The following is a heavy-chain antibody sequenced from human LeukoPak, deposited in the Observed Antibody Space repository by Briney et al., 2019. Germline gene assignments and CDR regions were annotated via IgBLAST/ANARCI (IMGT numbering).Heavy chain of an antibody. V-gene: IGHV3-30*04. CDR2: ISYDGSNK. CDR1: GFTFSSYA. Sequence: GGSLRLSCAASGFTFSSYAMHWVRQAPGKGLEWVAVISYDGSNKYYADSVKGRFTISRDNSKNTLYLQMNSLRAEDTAVYYCAKVRYYDSSGLIPWYFDYWGQGTLVTVSS. J-gene: IGHJ4*02. CDR3: AKVRYYDSSGLIPWYFDY. D-gene: IGHD3-22*01.